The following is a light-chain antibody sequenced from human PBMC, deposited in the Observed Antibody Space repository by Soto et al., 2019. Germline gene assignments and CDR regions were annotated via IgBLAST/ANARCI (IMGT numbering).Light chain of an antibody. CDR3: QQYNNWPPWT. V-gene: IGKV3-15*01. J-gene: IGKJ1*01. Sequence: EVVMTQSPATLSVSPGERATLSCRASQSVYNNLAWYQQKAGQAPRLLIHGASTRATGIPARFSGSGSGTEFTLTISSLQSEDFAVYYCQQYNNWPPWTFGQGTKVDIK. CDR1: QSVYNN. CDR2: GAS.